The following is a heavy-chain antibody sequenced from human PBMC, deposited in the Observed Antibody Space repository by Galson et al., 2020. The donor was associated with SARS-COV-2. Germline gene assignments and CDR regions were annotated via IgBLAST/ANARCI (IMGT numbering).Heavy chain of an antibody. CDR3: ASRYCSGGACYLDY. CDR2: ITSSSYTI. CDR1: GFTFRSYT. V-gene: IGHV3-48*04. J-gene: IGHJ4*02. D-gene: IGHD2-15*01. Sequence: GGSLRLSCAASGFTFRSYTLTWVRLAPAKALAWVSYITSSSYTISYADSVKGRLTIARDNAKNSPFLQMNSLRAEDTAVYYCASRYCSGGACYLDYWGQGTLVTVSS.